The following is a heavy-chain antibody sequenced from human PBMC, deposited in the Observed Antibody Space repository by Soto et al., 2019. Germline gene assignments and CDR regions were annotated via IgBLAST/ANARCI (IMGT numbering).Heavy chain of an antibody. CDR3: ARGDGEPHYYYGMDV. CDR2: TSAYNGNT. V-gene: IGHV1-18*01. CDR1: GYTFTSYG. J-gene: IGHJ6*02. D-gene: IGHD3-10*01. Sequence: ASVKVSCKASGYTFTSYGISWVRQAPGQGLEWMGRTSAYNGNTNYAQKLQGRVTMTTDTSTSTAYMELRSLRSDDTAVYYCARGDGEPHYYYGMDVWGQGTTVTVSS.